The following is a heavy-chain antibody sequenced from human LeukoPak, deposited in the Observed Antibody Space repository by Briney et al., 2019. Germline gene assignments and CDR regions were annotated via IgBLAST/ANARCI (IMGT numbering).Heavy chain of an antibody. V-gene: IGHV3-30-3*01. Sequence: GGSLRLSCAASGFTFSSYAMHWVRQAPGKGLERVAVISYDGSNKYYADSVKGRFTISRDNSKNTLYLQMNSLRAEDTAVYYCASSIAAAGFDYWGQGTLVTVSS. CDR1: GFTFSSYA. CDR3: ASSIAAAGFDY. J-gene: IGHJ4*02. D-gene: IGHD6-13*01. CDR2: ISYDGSNK.